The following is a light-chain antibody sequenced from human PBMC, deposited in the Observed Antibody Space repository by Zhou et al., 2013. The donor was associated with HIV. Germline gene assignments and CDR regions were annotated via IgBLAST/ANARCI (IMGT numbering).Light chain of an antibody. CDR1: QDIGTY. Sequence: AIRMTQSPSSFSASTGDRVTITCRASQDIGTYLAWYQQKPGEAPNLLIYGASTLQSGVPSRFSGSGSGTDFTLTVSSLQSEDFATYFCQQYYSYPPTFGQGT. V-gene: IGKV1-8*01. CDR3: QQYYSYPPT. J-gene: IGKJ1*01. CDR2: GAS.